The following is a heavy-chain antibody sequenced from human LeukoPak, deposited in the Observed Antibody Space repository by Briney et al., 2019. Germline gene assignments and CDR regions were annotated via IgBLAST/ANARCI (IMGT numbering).Heavy chain of an antibody. CDR3: ARESLLGYYMDV. J-gene: IGHJ6*03. CDR1: GFTFDDYG. CDR2: INWNGGST. Sequence: PGGSLRLSCAASGFTFDDYGMSWGRQAPGMGLEWVSGINWNGGSTGYADSVKGRFTISRDNAKNSLYLQMNSLRAEDTALYYCARESLLGYYMDVWGKGTTVTVSS. D-gene: IGHD1-26*01. V-gene: IGHV3-20*04.